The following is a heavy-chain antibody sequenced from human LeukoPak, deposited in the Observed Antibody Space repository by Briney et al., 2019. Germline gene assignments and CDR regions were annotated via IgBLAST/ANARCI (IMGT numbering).Heavy chain of an antibody. CDR3: ARVGRGYSDRWWFDP. D-gene: IGHD5-18*01. CDR1: GGTFSSYT. V-gene: IGHV1-69*02. J-gene: IGHJ5*02. CDR2: IIPILGIA. Sequence: SVKVSCKASGGTFSSYTISWVRQAPGQGLEWMGGIIPILGIANYAQKFQGRVTITADKSTSTAYMELSSLRSEDTAVYYCARVGRGYSDRWWFDPWGQGTLVTVSS.